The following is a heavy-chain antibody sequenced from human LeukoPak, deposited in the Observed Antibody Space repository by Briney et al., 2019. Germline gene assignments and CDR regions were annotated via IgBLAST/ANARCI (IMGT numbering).Heavy chain of an antibody. CDR3: ARDAAGVLSSSSRWFDP. Sequence: SETLSLTCAVYGGSFSGYYWSWIRQPPGKGLEWIGEINHSGSTNYNPSLKSRVTISVDTSKNQFSLKLSSVTAADTAVYYCARDAAGVLSSSSRWFDPWGQGTLVTVSS. CDR1: GGSFSGYY. J-gene: IGHJ5*02. D-gene: IGHD6-6*01. V-gene: IGHV4-34*01. CDR2: INHSGST.